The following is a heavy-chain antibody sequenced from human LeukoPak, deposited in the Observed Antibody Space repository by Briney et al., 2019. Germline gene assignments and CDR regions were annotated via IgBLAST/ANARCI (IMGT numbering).Heavy chain of an antibody. D-gene: IGHD2-8*01. CDR3: ALLMVRGPFDY. V-gene: IGHV3-23*01. CDR1: GFTFSAFS. J-gene: IGHJ4*02. CDR2: IASNGGNT. Sequence: GGSPRLSCAASGFTFSAFSMTWVRQAPGKGLEWVSLIASNGGNTYYADSVKGRFTVSRDNSKNTLYLPMNSLRAEDTAVYYCALLMVRGPFDYWGQGTLVTVSS.